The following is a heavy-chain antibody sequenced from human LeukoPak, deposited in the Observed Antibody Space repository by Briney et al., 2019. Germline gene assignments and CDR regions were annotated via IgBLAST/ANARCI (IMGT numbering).Heavy chain of an antibody. J-gene: IGHJ4*02. CDR2: IRFDGTNK. V-gene: IGHV3-30*02. Sequence: GGSLRLSCAASGFTFSDYGMHWVRQAPGKGLDWVTFIRFDGTNKFDADSVKGRFTVSRDNSKTTLYLQMNSLRAEDTAVYYCAKEQWLVLSGGDYWGQGTLVTVSS. D-gene: IGHD6-19*01. CDR3: AKEQWLVLSGGDY. CDR1: GFTFSDYG.